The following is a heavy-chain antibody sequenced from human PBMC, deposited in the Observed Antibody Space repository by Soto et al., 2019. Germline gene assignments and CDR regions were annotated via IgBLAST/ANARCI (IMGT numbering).Heavy chain of an antibody. D-gene: IGHD2-15*01. CDR2: IKRKASSYAT. Sequence: PGGSLRLSCAASGLTFRGSAMHWVRQASGKGLEWVGRIKRKASSYATAYAASVKGRFTISRDDSKNTAYLQMNSLKTEDTAVYYCTRLQSDSCSGGSCYFDYWGQGTLVTVSS. CDR1: GLTFRGSA. J-gene: IGHJ4*02. V-gene: IGHV3-73*01. CDR3: TRLQSDSCSGGSCYFDY.